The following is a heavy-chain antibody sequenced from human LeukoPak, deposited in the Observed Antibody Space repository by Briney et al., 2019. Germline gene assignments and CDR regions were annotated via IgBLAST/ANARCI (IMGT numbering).Heavy chain of an antibody. CDR2: INPNSGGT. CDR1: GYTFTGYY. J-gene: IGHJ5*02. CDR3: ARTSPAVAGTGNWFDP. V-gene: IGHV1-2*02. Sequence: ASVKVSCKASGYTFTGYYMHWVRQAPGQGLEWMGWINPNSGGTNYAQKFQGRVTMTRDTSISTAYMELSRLRSDDMAVYYCARTSPAVAGTGNWFDPWGQGTLVTVSS. D-gene: IGHD6-19*01.